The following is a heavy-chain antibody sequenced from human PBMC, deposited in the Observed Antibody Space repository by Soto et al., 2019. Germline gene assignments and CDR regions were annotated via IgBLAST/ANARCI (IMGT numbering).Heavy chain of an antibody. CDR1: GFTFSDYY. CDR3: ARDFSSSGENWFDP. D-gene: IGHD6-6*01. J-gene: IGHJ5*02. V-gene: IGHV3-11*01. Sequence: GGSLRLSCAASGFTFSDYYMSWIRQAPGKGLEWVSYISSSGSTIYYADSVKGRFTISRDNAKNSLYLQMNSLRAEDTAVYYCARDFSSSGENWFDPWGQGTLVTVSS. CDR2: ISSSGSTI.